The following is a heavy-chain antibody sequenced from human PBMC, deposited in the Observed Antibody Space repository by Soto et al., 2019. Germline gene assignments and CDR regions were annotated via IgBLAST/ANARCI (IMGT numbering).Heavy chain of an antibody. J-gene: IGHJ5*02. D-gene: IGHD4-17*01. Sequence: QVQLVESGGGVVQPGRSLRLSCAASGFTFDIYGMHWVRQAPGKGLEWVAVISSDGNNKYYADSVKGRFSIYRDNFNNILYLQMSSLRVEDTAVYYGVKDLLQNTVPTCGSWGQGTLVTVSS. CDR2: ISSDGNNK. V-gene: IGHV3-30*18. CDR1: GFTFDIYG. CDR3: VKDLLQNTVPTCGS.